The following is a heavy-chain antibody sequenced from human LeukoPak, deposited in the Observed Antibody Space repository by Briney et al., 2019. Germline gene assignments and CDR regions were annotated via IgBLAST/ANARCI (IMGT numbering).Heavy chain of an antibody. V-gene: IGHV3-21*01. D-gene: IGHD1-14*01. Sequence: GGSLRLSCAASGFTLNTYNMNWVRQAPGKGLEWVSSISSSSSYLFFADSVKGRFSISRDNTKNSLYLQMSGLRAEDTAVYYCARGKLTTTGGFDYWGQGTLVTVSS. CDR1: GFTLNTYN. J-gene: IGHJ4*02. CDR3: ARGKLTTTGGFDY. CDR2: ISSSSSYL.